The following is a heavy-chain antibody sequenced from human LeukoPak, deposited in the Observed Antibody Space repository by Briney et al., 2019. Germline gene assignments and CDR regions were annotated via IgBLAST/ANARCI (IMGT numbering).Heavy chain of an antibody. Sequence: SQTLSLTCTVSGGSISSGDYYWSWIRQPPGKGLEWIGYIYYSGSTYYNPSLKSRVTMSVDTSKNQFSLKLSSVTAADTAVYYCARESIVVAEIYYYYGMDVWGQGTTVTVSS. CDR2: IYYSGST. CDR1: GGSISSGDYY. J-gene: IGHJ6*02. CDR3: ARESIVVAEIYYYYGMDV. D-gene: IGHD3-22*01. V-gene: IGHV4-30-4*01.